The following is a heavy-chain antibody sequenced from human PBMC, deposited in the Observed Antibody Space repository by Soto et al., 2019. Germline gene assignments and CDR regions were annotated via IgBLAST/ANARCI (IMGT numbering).Heavy chain of an antibody. D-gene: IGHD7-27*01. CDR2: IYDGGRT. CDR3: ARGPSGDKVDS. J-gene: IGHJ4*02. Sequence: QVQLQESGPGLVKPSQTLSLTCTVSGGSISTVDYWWSWIRQSPDMGLEWIGHIYDGGRTYNNPSHASRVTMSVDTSKSQLSLTLSSVSAADTAVYYCARGPSGDKVDSWGQGTLVTVSS. CDR1: GGSISTVDYW. V-gene: IGHV4-30-4*01.